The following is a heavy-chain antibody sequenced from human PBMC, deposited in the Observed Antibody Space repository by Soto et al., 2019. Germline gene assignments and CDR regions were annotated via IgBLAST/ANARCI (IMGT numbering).Heavy chain of an antibody. CDR1: GFTFSSYA. D-gene: IGHD1-26*01. V-gene: IGHV3-23*01. CDR3: AKTLVGATGGGY. Sequence: EVQLLESGGGLVQPGGSLRLSCAASGFTFSSYAVSWVRQAPGKGLEWVSAISGSGGSTYYADSVKGRFTISRDNSKNTLYLQMNSLRAEDTAVYYCAKTLVGATGGGYWGQGTLVTVSS. J-gene: IGHJ4*02. CDR2: ISGSGGST.